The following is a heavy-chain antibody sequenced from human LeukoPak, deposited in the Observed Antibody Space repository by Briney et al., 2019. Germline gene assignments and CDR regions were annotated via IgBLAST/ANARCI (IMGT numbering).Heavy chain of an antibody. V-gene: IGHV3-64*01. J-gene: IGHJ4*02. CDR3: ARENYGYYDY. CDR1: GFTFSSYA. D-gene: IGHD4-17*01. Sequence: GGSLRLSCAASGFTFSSYAMHWVRQAPGKGLEYVSAISSNGGSTYYANSVKGRFTISRDNSKNTLYLQMGSLRAEDMAVYYCARENYGYYDYWGQGTLVTVSS. CDR2: ISSNGGST.